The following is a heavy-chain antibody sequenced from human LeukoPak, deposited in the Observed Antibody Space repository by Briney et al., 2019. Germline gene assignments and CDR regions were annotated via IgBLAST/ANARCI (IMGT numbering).Heavy chain of an antibody. Sequence: GSLRLSCAGSGFTFSTYTMSWVRQSPGKGLEWIGEISHGGSTNYNPSLKSRVSISLDTSKNHFSLKLNSVTAADTAMYYCARQRLGVAGSPVWGNFHSYYYMDVWGNGTTVTISS. CDR1: GFTFSTYT. V-gene: IGHV4-34*01. CDR2: ISHGGST. J-gene: IGHJ6*03. D-gene: IGHD6-19*01. CDR3: ARQRLGVAGSPVWGNFHSYYYMDV.